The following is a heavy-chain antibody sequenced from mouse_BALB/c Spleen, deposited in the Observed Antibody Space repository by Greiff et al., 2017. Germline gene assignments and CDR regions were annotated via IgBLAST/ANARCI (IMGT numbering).Heavy chain of an antibody. D-gene: IGHD3-3*01. Sequence: VQLQQSGAELARPGASVTLSCKASGYTFTSYWMQWVKQRPGQGLEWIGAIYPGDGDTRYTQKFKGKATLTADKSSSTAYMQLSSLASEDSAVYYCARMGDTDYWGQGTTLTVSS. J-gene: IGHJ2*01. CDR1: GYTFTSYW. V-gene: IGHV1-87*01. CDR2: IYPGDGDT. CDR3: ARMGDTDY.